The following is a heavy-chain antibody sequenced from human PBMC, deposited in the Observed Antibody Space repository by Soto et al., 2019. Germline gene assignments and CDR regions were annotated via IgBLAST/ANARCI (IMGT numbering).Heavy chain of an antibody. V-gene: IGHV4-39*01. CDR2: IYYSGST. J-gene: IGHJ5*02. CDR1: GGSISSSSYY. Sequence: PSETLSLTCTVSGGSISSSSYYWGWIRQPPGKGLEWIGSIYYSGSTYYNPSLKSRVTISVDTSKNQFSLKLSSVTAADTAVYYCARHLGLTLWFGELLNNWFDPWGQGTLVTVSS. CDR3: ARHLGLTLWFGELLNNWFDP. D-gene: IGHD3-10*01.